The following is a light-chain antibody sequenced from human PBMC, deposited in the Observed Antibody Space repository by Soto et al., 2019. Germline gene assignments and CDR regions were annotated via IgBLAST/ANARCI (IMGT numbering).Light chain of an antibody. Sequence: EIVMTQSPATLSVSPGERATLSCRASQSVSSNLAWYQQKPGQAPRLLIYGASIRATGIPARFSGSGSGTEFTLTISSLQSEDFAVYYCQQYNNWTFFGQGTKLEIK. V-gene: IGKV3D-15*01. CDR1: QSVSSN. J-gene: IGKJ2*01. CDR3: QQYNNWTF. CDR2: GAS.